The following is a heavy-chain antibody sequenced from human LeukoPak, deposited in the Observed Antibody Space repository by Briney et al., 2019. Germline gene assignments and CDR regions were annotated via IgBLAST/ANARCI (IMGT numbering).Heavy chain of an antibody. J-gene: IGHJ4*02. CDR3: AKSVTVLGLPHC. CDR2: ISGDATNT. V-gene: IGHV3-23*01. Sequence: PGGSLRLSCAASGFTVSSNYMSWVRQAPGKGLEWVSSISGDATNTYFADSVKGRFTISRDNSKNTVYLQMNSLRVEDTAVYYCAKSVTVLGLPHCWGQGTLVTVSS. D-gene: IGHD2-8*02. CDR1: GFTVSSNY.